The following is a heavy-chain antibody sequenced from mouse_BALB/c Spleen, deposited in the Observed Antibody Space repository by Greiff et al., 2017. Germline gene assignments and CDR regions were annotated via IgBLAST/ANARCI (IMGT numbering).Heavy chain of an antibody. CDR2: IDPENGNT. CDR3: ARGGSSSYWYFDV. V-gene: IGHV14-1*02. J-gene: IGHJ1*01. D-gene: IGHD1-1*01. Sequence: VQLQQSGAELVRPGALVKLSCKASGFNTKDYYMHWVKQRPEQGLEWIGWIDPENGNTIYDPKFQGKASITADTSSNTAYLQLSSLPSEDTAVYYCARGGSSSYWYFDVWGAGTTVTVSS. CDR1: GFNTKDYY.